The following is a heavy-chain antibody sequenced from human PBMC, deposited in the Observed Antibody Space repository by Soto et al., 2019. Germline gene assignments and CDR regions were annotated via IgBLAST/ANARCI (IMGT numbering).Heavy chain of an antibody. CDR1: GGSISSSNW. Sequence: SETLSLTCAVSGGSISSSNWWSWVRQPPGKGLEWIGEIYHSGSTNYNPSLKSRVTISVDKSKNQFSLKLSSVTAADTAVYYCAREWEGDRTMVRGRTFDIWGQGTMVTVSS. V-gene: IGHV4-4*02. CDR2: IYHSGST. CDR3: AREWEGDRTMVRGRTFDI. D-gene: IGHD3-10*01. J-gene: IGHJ3*02.